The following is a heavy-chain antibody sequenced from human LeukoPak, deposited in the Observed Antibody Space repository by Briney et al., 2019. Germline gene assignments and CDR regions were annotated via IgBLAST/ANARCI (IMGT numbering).Heavy chain of an antibody. J-gene: IGHJ4*02. Sequence: GGSLRLSCAASGFTFSSYGMHWVRQAPGKGLERVAVISYDGSNKYYADSVKGRFTISRDNSKNTLYLQMNSLRAEDTAVYYCAKDKRGYSRDYYFDYWGQGTLVTVSS. CDR2: ISYDGSNK. CDR1: GFTFSSYG. CDR3: AKDKRGYSRDYYFDY. D-gene: IGHD6-13*01. V-gene: IGHV3-30*18.